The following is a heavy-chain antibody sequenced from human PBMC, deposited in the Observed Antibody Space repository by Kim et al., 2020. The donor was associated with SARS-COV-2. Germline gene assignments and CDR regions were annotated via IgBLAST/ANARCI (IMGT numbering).Heavy chain of an antibody. V-gene: IGHV3-33*05. CDR3: ARVLGAAACTYYYYVMDV. D-gene: IGHD6-13*01. J-gene: IGHJ6*02. Sequence: GGSLRLSCAASGFTFSSYGLHWVRQAPGKGLEWVAVISYDGSNKYYADSVKGRFTISRDNSKNTLYLQMNSLRAEDTAVYYCARVLGAAACTYYYYVMDVWGQGTTVTVSS. CDR2: ISYDGSNK. CDR1: GFTFSSYG.